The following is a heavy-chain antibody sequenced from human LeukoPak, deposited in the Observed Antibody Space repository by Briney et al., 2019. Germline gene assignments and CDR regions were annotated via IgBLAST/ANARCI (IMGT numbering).Heavy chain of an antibody. D-gene: IGHD3-3*01. CDR1: GFTFSSYA. CDR3: ARVGEYDFWSGSYYFDY. CDR2: ISGSGGST. J-gene: IGHJ4*02. V-gene: IGHV3-23*01. Sequence: GSLRLSCAASGFTFSSYAMSWVRQAPGKGLEWVSAISGSGGSTYYADSVKGRFTISRDNSKNTLYLQMNRLRDEDTAVYYCARVGEYDFWSGSYYFDYWGQGTLVTVSS.